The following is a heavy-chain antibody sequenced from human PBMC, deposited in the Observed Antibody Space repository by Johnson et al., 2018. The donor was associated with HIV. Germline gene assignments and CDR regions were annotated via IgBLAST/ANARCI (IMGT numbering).Heavy chain of an antibody. J-gene: IGHJ3*02. CDR2: ISWNSGSI. CDR1: GFTFDDYA. V-gene: IGHV3-9*01. CDR3: ARDLIVGATRGGAFDI. D-gene: IGHD1-26*01. Sequence: VQLVESGGGLVQPGRSLRLSCAASGFTFDDYAMHWVRQAPGKGLEWVSGISWNSGSIGYADSVKGRFTISRDNAKNSLYLQMNSLRAEDTALYYCARDLIVGATRGGAFDIWGQGTMVTVSS.